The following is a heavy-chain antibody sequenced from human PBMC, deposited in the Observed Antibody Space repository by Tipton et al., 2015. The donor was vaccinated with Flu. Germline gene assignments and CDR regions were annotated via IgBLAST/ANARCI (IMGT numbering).Heavy chain of an antibody. CDR2: IYHSGST. Sequence: TLSLTCAVSGYSISSGYYWGWIRQPPGKGLEWIGSIYHSGSTYYNPSLKSRVTISVDMSKNQFSLKLSSVTAADTAVYYCAGQRLILDDSSGYYDYWGQGTLVTVSS. CDR1: GYSISSGYY. CDR3: AGQRLILDDSSGYYDY. V-gene: IGHV4-38-2*01. J-gene: IGHJ4*02. D-gene: IGHD3-22*01.